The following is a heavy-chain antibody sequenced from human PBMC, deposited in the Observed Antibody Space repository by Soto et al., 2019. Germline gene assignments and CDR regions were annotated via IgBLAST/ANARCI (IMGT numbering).Heavy chain of an antibody. CDR3: ASYSSTSDKFDY. CDR1: GGSISSGGYY. V-gene: IGHV4-31*03. D-gene: IGHD2-2*01. CDR2: IYCSGST. Sequence: SETLSLTCTVSGGSISSGGYYWSWIRQHPGKGLEWIGYIYCSGSTYYNPSLKSRVTISVDTSKNQFSLKLSSVTAADTAVYYCASYSSTSDKFDYWGQGTLVTVSS. J-gene: IGHJ4*02.